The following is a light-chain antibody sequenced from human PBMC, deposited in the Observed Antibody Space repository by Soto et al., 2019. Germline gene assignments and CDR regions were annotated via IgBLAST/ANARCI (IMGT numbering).Light chain of an antibody. CDR1: QSISSW. CDR3: LQSYTYPWK. J-gene: IGKJ1*01. CDR2: AAS. Sequence: DIQMTQCPSTLSASVLGRVTITFLASQSISSWLAWYQQKPGKAPKRLIYAASSLQSGVPSRFSGSGSGTEFTLTVRSLHNEDLANYYCLQSYTYPWKVGHGTKGDIK. V-gene: IGKV1-5*01.